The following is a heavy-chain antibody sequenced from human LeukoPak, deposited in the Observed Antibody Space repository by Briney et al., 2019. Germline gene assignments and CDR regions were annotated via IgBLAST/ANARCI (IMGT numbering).Heavy chain of an antibody. CDR2: IYYSGST. CDR3: ARRTYSSSWDNWFDP. V-gene: IGHV4-59*08. Sequence: SETLSLTCTVSGGSISSYYWSWIRQPPGKGLEWIGYIYYSGSTNYNPSLKSRVTISVDTSKNQFSLKLSSVTAADTAVYYCARRTYSSSWDNWFDPWGQGTLVTVSS. J-gene: IGHJ5*02. D-gene: IGHD6-13*01. CDR1: GGSISSYY.